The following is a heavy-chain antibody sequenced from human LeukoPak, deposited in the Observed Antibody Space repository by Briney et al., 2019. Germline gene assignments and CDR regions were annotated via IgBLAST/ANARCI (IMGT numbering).Heavy chain of an antibody. J-gene: IGHJ4*02. CDR2: INHSGST. CDR3: ARSGHYYDSSGYYSH. V-gene: IGHV4-34*01. CDR1: GGSFSGYY. D-gene: IGHD3-22*01. Sequence: SETLSLTCAVYGGSFSGYYWRWIRQPPGKGLEWIGEINHSGSTNYNPSLKSRVTMSVDTSKNQFSLKLSSVTAADTAVYYCARSGHYYDSSGYYSHWGQGTLVTVSS.